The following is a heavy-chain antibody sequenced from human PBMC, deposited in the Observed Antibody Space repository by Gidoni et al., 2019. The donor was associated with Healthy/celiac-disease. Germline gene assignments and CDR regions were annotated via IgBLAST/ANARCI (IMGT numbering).Heavy chain of an antibody. Sequence: QVQLVQSGAEVKKPGASVKVSCKASGYTFTCYGISWVRQALGQGLEWMGWISAYNGNTNDAQKPQGRVTMTTDTSTSTAYMELRSLRSDDTAVDYCARGGATLGGVIANDYWGQGTLVTVSS. CDR1: GYTFTCYG. CDR3: ARGGATLGGVIANDY. CDR2: ISAYNGNT. D-gene: IGHD2-21*01. V-gene: IGHV1-18*01. J-gene: IGHJ4*02.